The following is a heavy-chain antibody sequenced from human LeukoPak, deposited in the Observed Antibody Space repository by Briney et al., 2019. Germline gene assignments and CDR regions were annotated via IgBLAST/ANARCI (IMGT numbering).Heavy chain of an antibody. CDR1: GFTFSSYS. D-gene: IGHD3-22*01. V-gene: IGHV3-21*01. J-gene: IGHJ4*02. CDR2: ISSSSSYI. Sequence: GGSLRLSCAASGFTFSSYSMNWVRQAPGKGLEWVSSISSSSSYIYYADSVKGRFTISRDNAKNSLYLQMNSLRAEGTAVYYCARVAYYYDSSGYPYYFDYWGQGTLVTVSS. CDR3: ARVAYYYDSSGYPYYFDY.